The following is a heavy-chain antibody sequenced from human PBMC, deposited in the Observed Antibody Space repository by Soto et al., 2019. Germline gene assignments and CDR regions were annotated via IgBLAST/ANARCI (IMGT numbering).Heavy chain of an antibody. CDR2: IFYNGGT. CDR3: ARYRREAVAGYTLDN. J-gene: IGHJ4*02. V-gene: IGHV4-61*08. Sequence: SETLSLTCTVSGGSVNSGGYYWSWIRQPPGKGLEWIGFIFYNGGTSYNPSLGSRVTISEDTSKSQFSLKVNSMTAADTAVYYCARYRREAVAGYTLDNWGQGILVTVSS. D-gene: IGHD6-13*01. CDR1: GGSVNSGGYY.